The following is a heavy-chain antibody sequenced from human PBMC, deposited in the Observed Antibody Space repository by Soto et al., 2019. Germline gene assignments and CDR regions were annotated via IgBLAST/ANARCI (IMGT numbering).Heavy chain of an antibody. CDR1: GFAFREYA. CDR3: ARLGGSGTDN. J-gene: IGHJ4*02. Sequence: GGSLRLSCAASGFAFREYAMIWVRQAPGKGLEWVSTISVSGTNTYYGDSVKGRFAVSRDNSKNKLYLQMSSLRAEDTALYYCARLGGSGTDNWGQGTLVTVSS. D-gene: IGHD3-10*01. CDR2: ISVSGTNT. V-gene: IGHV3-23*01.